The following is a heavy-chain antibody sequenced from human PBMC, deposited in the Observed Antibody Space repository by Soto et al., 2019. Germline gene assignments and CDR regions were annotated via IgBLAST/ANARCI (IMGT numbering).Heavy chain of an antibody. CDR3: ARHMRAVASPLGY. CDR2: IYYNGNS. D-gene: IGHD6-19*01. J-gene: IGHJ4*02. CDR1: GGSFSNTIYY. V-gene: IGHV4-39*01. Sequence: QLQLQESGPGLVTPSETLSLTCSVSGGSFSNTIYYWAWVRQPPGKGQEWIGSIYYNGNSFYNPSLKSRVTLAVDPSKSPFSLKVTSVTAADTAVYYCARHMRAVASPLGYWGQGALVTVSS.